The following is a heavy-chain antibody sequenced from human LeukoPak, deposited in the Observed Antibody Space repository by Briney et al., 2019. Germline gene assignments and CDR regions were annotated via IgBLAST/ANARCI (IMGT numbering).Heavy chain of an antibody. CDR2: ISYDGRNK. CDR1: GLTFRSSA. CDR3: ARARDGYRTDYFDY. D-gene: IGHD5-24*01. V-gene: IGHV3-30*04. Sequence: GGSLRLSCAASGLTFRSSAMHWVRQAPGKGLEWVAVISYDGRNKYYADSVKGRFTISRDNSKNTLYLQMNSLRAEDTAVYYCARARDGYRTDYFDYWGQGTLVTVSS. J-gene: IGHJ4*02.